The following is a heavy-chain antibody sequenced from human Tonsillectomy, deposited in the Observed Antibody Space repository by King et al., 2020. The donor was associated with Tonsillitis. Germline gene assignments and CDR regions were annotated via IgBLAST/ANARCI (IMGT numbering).Heavy chain of an antibody. J-gene: IGHJ2*01. CDR1: GGSISSYY. CDR2: IYYSGST. Sequence: QLQESGPGLVKPSETLSLTCTVSGGSISSYYWSWIRQPPGKGLEWSGYIYYSGSTNYNPSLKSRVTISVDTSQNQFSLKLSSVTAADTAVDYCARESPGYDFWSGYGRYFDLWGRGTLVTVSS. D-gene: IGHD3-3*01. CDR3: ARESPGYDFWSGYGRYFDL. V-gene: IGHV4-59*01.